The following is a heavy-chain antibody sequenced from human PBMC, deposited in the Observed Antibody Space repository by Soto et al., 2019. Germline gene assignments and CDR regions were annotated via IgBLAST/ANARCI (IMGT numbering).Heavy chain of an antibody. Sequence: QLQLQESGSGLVKPSQTLSLTCAVSGGSISSGGYSWSWIRQPPGKGLEWIGYIYHSGSTYYNPSLKSRVTISVDRSKNKFSLKMSAVTAADTAVYNCAGDVYSGYVSGFDPRGQGTLVTGSS. CDR1: GGSISSGGYS. CDR2: IYHSGST. CDR3: AGDVYSGYVSGFDP. D-gene: IGHD5-12*01. V-gene: IGHV4-30-2*01. J-gene: IGHJ5*02.